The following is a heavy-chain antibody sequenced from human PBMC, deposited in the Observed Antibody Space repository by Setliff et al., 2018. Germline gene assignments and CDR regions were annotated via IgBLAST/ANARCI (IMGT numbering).Heavy chain of an antibody. CDR1: GLSYINDW. J-gene: IGHJ4*02. Sequence: PGGSLRLSCTASGLSYINDWVSWVRQAPGKGLEWLASINPHGSEKYYADSVKGRFTISRDNSKNTLFLQMNSLRAEDTAVYYCAKGSPNNYDSSGYYSPLDYWGQGTLVTVSS. CDR3: AKGSPNNYDSSGYYSPLDY. D-gene: IGHD3-22*01. V-gene: IGHV3-7*01. CDR2: INPHGSEK.